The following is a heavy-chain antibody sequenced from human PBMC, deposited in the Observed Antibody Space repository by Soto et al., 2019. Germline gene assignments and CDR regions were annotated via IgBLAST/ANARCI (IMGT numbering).Heavy chain of an antibody. V-gene: IGHV4-30-2*01. Sequence: SSETLSLTCIVSGGSISSSSYSWAWIRQPPGKGLEWIGYIYHSGSTYYNPSLKSRVTISVDRSKNQFSLKLSPVTAADTAVYYCARTPTPWGQGTLVTVSS. CDR1: GGSISSSSYS. CDR3: ARTPTP. J-gene: IGHJ5*02. D-gene: IGHD1-26*01. CDR2: IYHSGST.